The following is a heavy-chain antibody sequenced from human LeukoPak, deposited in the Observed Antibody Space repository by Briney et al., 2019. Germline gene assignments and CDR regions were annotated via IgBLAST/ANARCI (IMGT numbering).Heavy chain of an antibody. V-gene: IGHV4-59*01. CDR2: ISYSGST. CDR3: ARGVEMAYFDY. Sequence: SETLSLTCTVSGGSISSYYWSWIRQPPGNGLEWIGYISYSGSTNYNPSLKSRVTMSVDTSKNQFSLKLSSVTAADTAVYYCARGVEMAYFDYWGQGTLVTVSS. J-gene: IGHJ4*02. CDR1: GGSISSYY. D-gene: IGHD2-2*01.